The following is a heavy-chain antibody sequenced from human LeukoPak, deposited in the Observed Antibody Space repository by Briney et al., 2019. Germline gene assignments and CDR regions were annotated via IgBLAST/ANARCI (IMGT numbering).Heavy chain of an antibody. CDR1: GFTFSSYS. CDR2: ISSSSSYI. D-gene: IGHD3-22*01. Sequence: GGSLRLSCAASGFTFSSYSMNWVRQAPGKGLEWVSSISSSSSYIYYADLVKGRFTISRDNAKNSLYLQMNSLRAEDTAVYYCARVPYYYDSSGPDWYFDYWGQGTLVTVSS. J-gene: IGHJ4*02. CDR3: ARVPYYYDSSGPDWYFDY. V-gene: IGHV3-21*01.